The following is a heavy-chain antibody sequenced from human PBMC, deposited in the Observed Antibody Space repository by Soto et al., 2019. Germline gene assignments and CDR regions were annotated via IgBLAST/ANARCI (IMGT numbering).Heavy chain of an antibody. CDR3: ARGIVVVPAAMFD. CDR1: GYNFTCYA. J-gene: IGHJ4*02. D-gene: IGHD2-2*01. V-gene: IGHV1-3*01. Sequence: ASMKVSCKGSGYNFTCYAVDWGRQAPGQMLGWMGWINAGNGNTKYSQKFQCRVTITRDTSASTAYMELSSLRSEDTAVYYCARGIVVVPAAMFDWGQGTLVTVSS. CDR2: INAGNGNT.